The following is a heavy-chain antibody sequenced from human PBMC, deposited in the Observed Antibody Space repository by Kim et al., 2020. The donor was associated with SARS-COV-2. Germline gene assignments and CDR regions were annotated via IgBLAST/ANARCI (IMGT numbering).Heavy chain of an antibody. Sequence: ASVKVSCKASGYTSTSYAMHWVRQAPGQRLEWMGWINAGNGNTKYSQKFQGRVTITRDTSASTAYMELSSLRSEDTAVYYCARDGEWELLHFDYWGQGTLVTVSS. CDR2: INAGNGNT. CDR3: ARDGEWELLHFDY. D-gene: IGHD1-26*01. J-gene: IGHJ4*02. V-gene: IGHV1-3*01. CDR1: GYTSTSYA.